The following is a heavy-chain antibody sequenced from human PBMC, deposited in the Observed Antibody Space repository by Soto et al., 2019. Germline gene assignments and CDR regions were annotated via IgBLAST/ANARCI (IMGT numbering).Heavy chain of an antibody. V-gene: IGHV3-48*02. Sequence: GGSLRLSCAASGFTFNDYSMNWVRQAPGKGLEWISYIGGSGNTIYYADSVKGRFTISRDNAENSLFLQMNNLRDEDTAVYYCARFGTPMWKDYFDYWGQGTLVTVSS. J-gene: IGHJ4*02. D-gene: IGHD3-16*01. CDR3: ARFGTPMWKDYFDY. CDR2: IGGSGNTI. CDR1: GFTFNDYS.